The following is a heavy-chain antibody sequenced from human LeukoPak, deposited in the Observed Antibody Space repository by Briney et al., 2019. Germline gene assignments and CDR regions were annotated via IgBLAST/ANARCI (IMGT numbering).Heavy chain of an antibody. Sequence: ASVKVSCKASGYTFTSYGISWVRQAPGQGLEWMGWISALNGNIDYAQKFQDRVTMTIDTSTSTAYMELRNLRSDDTAVYYCARASGHFDYWGQGTLVAVSS. J-gene: IGHJ4*02. CDR1: GYTFTSYG. CDR3: ARASGHFDY. CDR2: ISALNGNI. D-gene: IGHD2-15*01. V-gene: IGHV1-18*01.